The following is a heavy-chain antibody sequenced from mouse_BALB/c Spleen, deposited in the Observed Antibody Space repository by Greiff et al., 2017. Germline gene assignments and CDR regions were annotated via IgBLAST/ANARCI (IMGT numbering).Heavy chain of an antibody. J-gene: IGHJ1*01. Sequence: QVQLQPSGPELVKPGASVKISCKASGYPFTDYYINWVKQKPGQELEWIGWIYPGSGNTKYNEKFKGKATLTVDTSSSTAYMQLSSLTSEDTAVYFCARSRDGYYWYFDVWGAGTTVTVSA. D-gene: IGHD2-3*01. CDR2: IYPGSGNT. V-gene: IGHV1-84*02. CDR1: GYPFTDYY. CDR3: ARSRDGYYWYFDV.